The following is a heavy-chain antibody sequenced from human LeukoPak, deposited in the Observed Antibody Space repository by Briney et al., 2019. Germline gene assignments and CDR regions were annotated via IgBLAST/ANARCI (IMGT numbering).Heavy chain of an antibody. J-gene: IGHJ4*02. CDR2: ISPDGSDK. D-gene: IGHD2-15*01. CDR3: ARGIVVVVGASDHFDY. Sequence: PGGSLRLSCGASGFTFSTYCMNWVRQAPGKGLERVGTISPDGSDKYYVDSVKGRFTISRDNAKTSLYLQINSLRADDTALYFCARGIVVVVGASDHFDYWSQGTLITVSS. V-gene: IGHV3-7*01. CDR1: GFTFSTYC.